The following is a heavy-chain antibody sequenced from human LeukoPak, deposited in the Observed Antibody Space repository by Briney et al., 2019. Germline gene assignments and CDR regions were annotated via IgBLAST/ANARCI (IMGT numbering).Heavy chain of an antibody. D-gene: IGHD3-10*01. Sequence: GGSLRLSCAASGFTFSSYGMHWVRQAPGKGLEWVTLISYDGSNKYYADSVKGRFTISRDNSKNTLYLEINSLRVEDTAVYYCTKGYGSGSFYAMDVRGQGTTVTVSS. V-gene: IGHV3-30*18. J-gene: IGHJ6*02. CDR3: TKGYGSGSFYAMDV. CDR2: ISYDGSNK. CDR1: GFTFSSYG.